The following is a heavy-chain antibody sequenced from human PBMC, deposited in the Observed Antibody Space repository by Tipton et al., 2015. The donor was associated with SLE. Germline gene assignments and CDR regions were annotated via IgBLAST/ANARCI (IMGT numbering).Heavy chain of an antibody. Sequence: GLVKPSETLSLTCTVSGGSISSYYWSWIRQPPGKGLEWIGYIYYSGSTNYNPSLKSRVTISIDTSKNQFSLKLNTVTAADTAVYYCARINRHNPWSNYHPTDAFDIWGQGTMVTVSS. CDR2: IYYSGST. CDR3: ARINRHNPWSNYHPTDAFDI. D-gene: IGHD3-10*01. CDR1: GGSISSYY. V-gene: IGHV4-59*01. J-gene: IGHJ3*02.